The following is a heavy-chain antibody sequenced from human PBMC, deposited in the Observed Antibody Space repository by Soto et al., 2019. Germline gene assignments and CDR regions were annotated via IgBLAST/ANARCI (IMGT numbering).Heavy chain of an antibody. CDR2: IWYDGSNK. J-gene: IGHJ6*02. Sequence: QVQLVESGGGVVQPGRSLRLSCAASGFTFSSYGMHWVRQAPGKGLEWVAVIWYDGSNKYYADSVKGRFTISRDNSKNTLYLQMNSLRAEDTAVYYCAGGGYSSSPRNYYYYGMDVWGQGTTVTVSS. CDR1: GFTFSSYG. V-gene: IGHV3-33*01. CDR3: AGGGYSSSPRNYYYYGMDV. D-gene: IGHD6-13*01.